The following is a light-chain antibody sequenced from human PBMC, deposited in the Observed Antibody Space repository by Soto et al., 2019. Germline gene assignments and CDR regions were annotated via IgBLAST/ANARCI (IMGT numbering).Light chain of an antibody. CDR2: GTS. CDR3: QQYGSSPT. V-gene: IGKV3-20*01. J-gene: IGKJ1*01. CDR1: QTVSSSY. Sequence: EIVMTQSPATLSVSPGERATLSFRASQTVSSSYLAWYQQRPGQAPRLLIYGTSTRATGTPARFSGSGSGTDFTLTISRLEPEDFAVYYCQQYGSSPTFGQGTKVDIK.